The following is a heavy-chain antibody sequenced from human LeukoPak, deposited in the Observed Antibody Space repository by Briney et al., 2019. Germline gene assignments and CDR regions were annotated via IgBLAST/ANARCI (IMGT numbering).Heavy chain of an antibody. CDR1: GGSISSTTYY. D-gene: IGHD3-3*01. Sequence: PSETLSLTCTVSGGSISSTTYYWGWIRQPPGKGLEWIGSVYYRGNTYYNPSLKSRVTISVVTSKSQFSLRLNSVTAADTSVYYCARLWSGLRPPDYRGQGTLVTVSS. CDR3: ARLWSGLRPPDY. J-gene: IGHJ4*02. CDR2: VYYRGNT. V-gene: IGHV4-39*01.